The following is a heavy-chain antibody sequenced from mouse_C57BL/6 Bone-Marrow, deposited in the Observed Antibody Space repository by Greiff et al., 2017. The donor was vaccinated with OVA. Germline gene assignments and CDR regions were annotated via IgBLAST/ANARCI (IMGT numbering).Heavy chain of an antibody. J-gene: IGHJ1*03. CDR3: AFYYYGSSEDWYFDV. D-gene: IGHD1-1*01. CDR1: GYTFTDYY. CDR2: IFPGSGST. V-gene: IGHV1-75*01. Sequence: VQLQQSGPELVKPGASVKISCKASGYTFTDYYINWVKQRPGQGLEWIGRIFPGSGSTYYNEKFKGKATLTVDKSSSTAYMLLSSLTSEDSAVYFCAFYYYGSSEDWYFDVWGTGTTVTVSS.